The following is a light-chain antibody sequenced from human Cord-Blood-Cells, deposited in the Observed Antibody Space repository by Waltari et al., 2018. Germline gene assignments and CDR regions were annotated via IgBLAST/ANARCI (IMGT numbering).Light chain of an antibody. CDR3: QQSYSTPYT. J-gene: IGKJ2*01. CDR2: AAS. V-gene: IGKV1-39*01. Sequence: DIKMTQSPSSLSASVGDRVTITCRASQSISSYLNWYQQKPGKSPKLLIYAASSLPSGVPSRFSGSGSGTDFTLTISSLQPEDFATYYCQQSYSTPYTFGQGTKLEIK. CDR1: QSISSY.